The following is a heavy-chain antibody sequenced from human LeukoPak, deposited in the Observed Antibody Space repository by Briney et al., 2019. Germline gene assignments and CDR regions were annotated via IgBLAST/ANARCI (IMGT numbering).Heavy chain of an antibody. CDR1: GFTFSSYW. CDR3: ARGRETGDDAFDI. CDR2: IKQDGSEK. Sequence: GGSLRLSCAASGFTFSSYWMSWVRQAPGKGLEWVVNIKQDGSEKYYVDSVKGRFTISRDNAKNSLYLQMNSLRAEDTAVYYCARGRETGDDAFDIWGQGTMVTVSS. D-gene: IGHD1-26*01. V-gene: IGHV3-7*01. J-gene: IGHJ3*02.